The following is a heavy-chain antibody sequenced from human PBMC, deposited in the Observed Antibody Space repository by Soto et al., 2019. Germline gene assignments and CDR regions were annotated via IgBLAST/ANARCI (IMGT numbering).Heavy chain of an antibody. CDR3: ARVAASPASYIDF. J-gene: IGHJ4*02. CDR1: GYTFTSYD. CDR2: MNPNSGNT. V-gene: IGHV1-8*01. Sequence: ASVKVSCKASGYTFTSYDINWVRQATGQGLEWMGWMNPNSGNTGYAQKFQGRVTMTRNTSISTAYMELSSLRSEDTAVYYCARVAASPASYIDFRGQGTLVSLSS. D-gene: IGHD2-2*01.